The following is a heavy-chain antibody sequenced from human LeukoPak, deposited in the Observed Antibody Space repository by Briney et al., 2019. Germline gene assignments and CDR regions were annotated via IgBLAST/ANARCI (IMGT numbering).Heavy chain of an antibody. CDR1: GFTFSSYA. Sequence: GGSLRLSCAASGFTFSSYAMSWVRQAPGKGLEWVSAIRGSGGSTYYADSVKGRFTISRDNSKNTLYLQMNSLRAEDTAVYYCAKGYYDILTGYYTQDYWGQGTLVTVSS. D-gene: IGHD3-9*01. J-gene: IGHJ4*02. CDR3: AKGYYDILTGYYTQDY. CDR2: IRGSGGST. V-gene: IGHV3-23*01.